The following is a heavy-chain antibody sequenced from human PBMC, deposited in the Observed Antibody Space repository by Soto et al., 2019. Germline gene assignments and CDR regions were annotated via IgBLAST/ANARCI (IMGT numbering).Heavy chain of an antibody. D-gene: IGHD4-4*01. V-gene: IGHV3-23*01. J-gene: IGHJ4*02. CDR3: GRVASDYINPLNN. CDR2: IGGSGGNT. Sequence: GGSLRLSCAASGFIFNAYAMTWVRQAPGKGLEWVSAIGGSGGNTYYAASVKGRFTISRDNSRDTVDLQMNSLRAEDTAVYYSGRVASDYINPLNNWGQEILVTVSS. CDR1: GFIFNAYA.